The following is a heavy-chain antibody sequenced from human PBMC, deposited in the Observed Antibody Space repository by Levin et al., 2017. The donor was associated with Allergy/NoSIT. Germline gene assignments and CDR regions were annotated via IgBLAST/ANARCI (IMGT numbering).Heavy chain of an antibody. CDR3: AKDPALDTAMADY. V-gene: IGHV3-23*01. CDR2: ISGSGGST. J-gene: IGHJ4*02. Sequence: GESLKISCAASGFTFSSYAMSWVRQAPGKGLEWVSAISGSGGSTYYADSVKGRFTISRDNSKNTLYLQMNSLRAEDTAVYYCAKDPALDTAMADYWGQGTLVTVSS. CDR1: GFTFSSYA. D-gene: IGHD5-18*01.